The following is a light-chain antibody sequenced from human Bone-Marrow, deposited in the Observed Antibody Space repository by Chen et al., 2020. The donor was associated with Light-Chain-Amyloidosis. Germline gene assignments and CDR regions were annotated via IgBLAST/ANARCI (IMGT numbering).Light chain of an antibody. J-gene: IGKJ1*01. CDR1: QSISGS. CDR2: AAS. CDR3: QQYNNWPRT. Sequence: EIVMTQSPATLSVSPGDRATLSCRASQSISGSLAWYQQKPGQAPRLLIYAASTRATGVPARFSGSGSGTEFTLTISSLQSEDFAVYYCQQYNNWPRTFGQGTKVEIK. V-gene: IGKV3-15*01.